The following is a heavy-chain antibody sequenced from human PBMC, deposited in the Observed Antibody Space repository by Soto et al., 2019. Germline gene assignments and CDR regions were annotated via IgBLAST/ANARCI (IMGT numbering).Heavy chain of an antibody. CDR2: INYSGST. V-gene: IGHV4-34*01. CDR3: ASGNKQRIVRSGGWFDP. J-gene: IGHJ5*02. CDR1: GGSFNSYY. Sequence: SETLSLTCAVYGGSFNSYYWSWIRQPPGKGLEWIGEINYSGSTNYNPSLKSRVTISVDTSKNQFSLKLSSVTAADTAVYYCASGNKQRIVRSGGWFDPWGQGTLVTVSS. D-gene: IGHD6-25*01.